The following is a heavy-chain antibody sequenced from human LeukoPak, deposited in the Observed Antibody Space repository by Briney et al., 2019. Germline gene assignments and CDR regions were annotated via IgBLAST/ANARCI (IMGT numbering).Heavy chain of an antibody. CDR1: GGTFSSYA. D-gene: IGHD1-26*01. Sequence: ASVKVSCKASGGTFSSYAISWVRQAPGQGLEWMGRIIPILGIANYAQKFQGRVTITADKSTSTAYMELSSLGSEDTAVYYCARVGTHEGFDPWGQGTLVTVSS. CDR2: IIPILGIA. CDR3: ARVGTHEGFDP. J-gene: IGHJ5*02. V-gene: IGHV1-69*04.